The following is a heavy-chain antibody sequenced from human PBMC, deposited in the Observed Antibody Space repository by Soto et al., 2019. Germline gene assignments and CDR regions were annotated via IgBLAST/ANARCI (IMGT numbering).Heavy chain of an antibody. V-gene: IGHV3-49*03. CDR3: TRDVQQLVLDWFDP. CDR1: GFTFGDYA. Sequence: GGSLRLSCTASGFTFGDYAMSWFRQAPGKGLEWVGFIRSKAYGGTTEYAASVKGRFTISRDDSKSIAYLQMNSLKTEDTAVYYCTRDVQQLVLDWFDPWGQGTLVTVSS. CDR2: IRSKAYGGTT. J-gene: IGHJ5*02. D-gene: IGHD6-13*01.